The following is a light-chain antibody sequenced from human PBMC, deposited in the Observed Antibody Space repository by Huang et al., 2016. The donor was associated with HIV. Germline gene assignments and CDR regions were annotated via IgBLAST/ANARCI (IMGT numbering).Light chain of an antibody. CDR1: QDISNS. CDR2: AES. V-gene: IGKV1-NL1*01. CDR3: QQYFRSPPLT. Sequence: DIQMTQSPSPLPASVGERVTITCRASQDISNSLAWYQQKPGKAPNLLLYAESTLESGVPSRFSGSGSGTDYTLTISSLQPEDFATYYCQQYFRSPPLTFGGGTKVEIK. J-gene: IGKJ4*01.